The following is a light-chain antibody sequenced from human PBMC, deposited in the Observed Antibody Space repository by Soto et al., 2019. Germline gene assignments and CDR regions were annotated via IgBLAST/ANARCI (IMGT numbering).Light chain of an antibody. CDR3: SSYTVRGTLV. CDR1: TNDIGAYKY. Sequence: QSALTQPASVSGSPGQSITISCTGTTNDIGAYKYVSWYQQHAAKAPKLMLHDVDNRPSGVPDRFSGSRSGNTASLTISGLQDEDEADYYCSSYTVRGTLVFGGGTKLTVL. CDR2: DVD. V-gene: IGLV2-14*03. J-gene: IGLJ3*02.